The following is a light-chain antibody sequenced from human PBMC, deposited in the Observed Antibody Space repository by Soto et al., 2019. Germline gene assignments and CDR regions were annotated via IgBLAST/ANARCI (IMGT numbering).Light chain of an antibody. V-gene: IGKV3-15*01. CDR3: QQYDNWPWT. CDR2: GTS. J-gene: IGKJ1*01. Sequence: LTQSPGTLSLSPGERATLFCRASQSLSSSLAWYQQNSGQAPRLISYGTSRRATGFPGRFSGSGSGTDFHRTIISLQSEDFGVYFCQQYDNWPWTFGQGTKVEMK. CDR1: QSLSSS.